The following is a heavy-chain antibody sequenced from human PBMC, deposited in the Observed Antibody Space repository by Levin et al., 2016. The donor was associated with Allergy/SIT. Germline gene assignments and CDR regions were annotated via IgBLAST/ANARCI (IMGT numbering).Heavy chain of an antibody. CDR3: VRGAYDYALLDH. V-gene: IGHV6-1*01. J-gene: IGHJ4*02. D-gene: IGHD3-16*01. CDR2: TYYRSKWYN. CDR1: GDSVSTNTAA. Sequence: SQTLSLTCAISGDSVSTNTAAWSWIRQSPSRGLEWLGRTYYRSKWYNDYALSVRSRISINPDTSKNQFSLQLKSVTPEDTAMYYCVRGAYDYALLDHWGQGTLVTVSS.